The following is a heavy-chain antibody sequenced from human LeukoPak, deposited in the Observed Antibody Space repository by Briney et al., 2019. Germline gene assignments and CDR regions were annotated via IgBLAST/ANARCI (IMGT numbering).Heavy chain of an antibody. CDR3: ARVSKEYQLLYGFGGVVDY. D-gene: IGHD2-2*02. CDR1: GGSISSGGYY. Sequence: SQTLSLTCTVSGGSISSGGYYWSWIRQHPGKGLEWIGYIYYSGSTYYNPSLKSRVTISVDTSKNQFSLKLSSVTAADTAVYYCARVSKEYQLLYGFGGVVDYWAREPWSPSPQ. V-gene: IGHV4-31*03. CDR2: IYYSGST. J-gene: IGHJ4*02.